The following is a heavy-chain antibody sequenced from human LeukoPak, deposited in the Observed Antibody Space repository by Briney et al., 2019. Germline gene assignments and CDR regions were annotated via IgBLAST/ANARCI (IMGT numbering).Heavy chain of an antibody. Sequence: PSETLSLTCTVSGGSISSYYWSWIRQPPGKGLEWIGYIYYGGSTNYNPSLKSRVTISVDTSKNQFSLKLSSVTAADTAVYYCARTYSKYFDLWGRGTLVTVSS. CDR2: IYYGGST. CDR1: GGSISSYY. J-gene: IGHJ2*01. CDR3: ARTYSKYFDL. V-gene: IGHV4-59*08. D-gene: IGHD2-15*01.